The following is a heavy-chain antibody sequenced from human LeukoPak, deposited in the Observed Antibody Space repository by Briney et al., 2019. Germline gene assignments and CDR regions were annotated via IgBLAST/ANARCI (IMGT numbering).Heavy chain of an antibody. J-gene: IGHJ4*02. V-gene: IGHV3-21*01. D-gene: IGHD4-17*01. CDR2: ISSSSSYI. CDR1: GFTFSTYK. CDR3: ARGKTTVTTYFDY. Sequence: WGSLTLSCAASGFTFSTYKMSWVRQAPGKGLEWVSSISSSSSYINYADSVKGRFTISRDNAKNSLYLQMNSLRAEDTAVYYCARGKTTVTTYFDYWGQGTLVTVSS.